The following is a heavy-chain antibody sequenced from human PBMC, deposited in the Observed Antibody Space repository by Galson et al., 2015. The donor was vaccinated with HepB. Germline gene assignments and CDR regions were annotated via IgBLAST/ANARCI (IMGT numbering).Heavy chain of an antibody. J-gene: IGHJ4*02. V-gene: IGHV1-18*01. CDR2: IRVPNGNT. CDR1: GYTFDTYG. D-gene: IGHD1-26*01. Sequence: SVKVSCKAVGYTFDTYGISWVRQAPGQGLEWMGWIRVPNGNTTYAQKFQDRVTMTADRGTRTAYMEVTSLRSEDTAVYYCARDDLIVGANPDYWGQGTLVIVSS. CDR3: ARDDLIVGANPDY.